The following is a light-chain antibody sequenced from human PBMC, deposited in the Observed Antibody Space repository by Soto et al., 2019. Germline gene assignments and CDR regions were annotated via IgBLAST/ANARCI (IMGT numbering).Light chain of an antibody. V-gene: IGKV3-20*01. CDR2: DAS. J-gene: IGKJ1*01. CDR3: QHYGRSWT. CDR1: QTVRNNY. Sequence: EFVLTQSPGTLSLSPGERATLSCRASQTVRNNYLAWYQQKPGQAPRLLIYDASSRATGIPDRFIGTGSGTDFTLTITKLEPEDFAVYYCQHYGRSWTFGQGTKVDIK.